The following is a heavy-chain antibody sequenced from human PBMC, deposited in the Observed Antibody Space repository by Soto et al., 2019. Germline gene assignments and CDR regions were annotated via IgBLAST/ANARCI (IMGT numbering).Heavy chain of an antibody. Sequence: ASVKVSCKASGGTFSSYAISWVRQAPGQGLEWMGGIIPIFGTANYAQKFQGRVTITADESTSTAYMELSSLRSEDTAVYYCARAYYDSSGYYAFDIWGQGTMVTVSS. CDR2: IIPIFGTA. D-gene: IGHD3-22*01. CDR3: ARAYYDSSGYYAFDI. J-gene: IGHJ3*02. CDR1: GGTFSSYA. V-gene: IGHV1-69*13.